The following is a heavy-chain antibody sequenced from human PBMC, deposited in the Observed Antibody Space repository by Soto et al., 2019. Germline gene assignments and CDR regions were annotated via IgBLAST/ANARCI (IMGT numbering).Heavy chain of an antibody. Sequence: LRLSCAAPGFTFSSYARHWVRQASGKGLEWVAVVSYDGSNKYYADCVQGQSTISRHNSKNTLYLQTNSLRADDKAAYYSARDREYRHYDSSGYYYHDALDIWGQGTMVTVSS. J-gene: IGHJ3*02. CDR3: ARDREYRHYDSSGYYYHDALDI. D-gene: IGHD3-22*01. V-gene: IGHV3-30-3*01. CDR1: GFTFSSYA. CDR2: VSYDGSNK.